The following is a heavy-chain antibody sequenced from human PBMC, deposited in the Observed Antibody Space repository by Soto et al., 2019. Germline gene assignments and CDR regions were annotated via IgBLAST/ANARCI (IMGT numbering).Heavy chain of an antibody. V-gene: IGHV4-59*01. CDR3: ARERVGAFDP. Sequence: SETLSLTCTVSGGSISSYYWSWIRQPPGKGLEWIGYIYYSGSTNYNPSLKSRVTISVDTSKNQFSLKLSSVTAADTAVYYCARERVGAFDPWGQGTLVTVSS. CDR1: GGSISSYY. D-gene: IGHD3-16*01. J-gene: IGHJ5*02. CDR2: IYYSGST.